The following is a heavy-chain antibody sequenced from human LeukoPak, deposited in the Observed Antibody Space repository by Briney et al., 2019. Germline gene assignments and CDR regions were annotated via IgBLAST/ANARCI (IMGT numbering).Heavy chain of an antibody. CDR1: GRPVNTIY. D-gene: IGHD5-18*01. CDR2: LFTGGST. J-gene: IGHJ4*02. V-gene: IGHV3-66*02. Sequence: GGSLRLSCAVSGRPVNTIYMAWGRQVPGKAVEWVSVLFTGGSTWYADSVKGRFTISRDNSKNTLYLQMNSLRAEDTAVYYCAKRSRIQLWPGAVDYWGQGTLVTVSS. CDR3: AKRSRIQLWPGAVDY.